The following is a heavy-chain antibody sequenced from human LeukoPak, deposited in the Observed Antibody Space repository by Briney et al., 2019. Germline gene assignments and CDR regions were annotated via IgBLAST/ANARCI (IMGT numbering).Heavy chain of an antibody. D-gene: IGHD6-19*01. J-gene: IGHJ4*02. CDR3: ARYSSGFDY. CDR1: GGSVNSYY. V-gene: IGHV4-59*02. Sequence: PSETLSLTCTVSGGSVNSYYWSWIRQPPGKGLEWIGYIYYSGSANYKPSLKSRVTISVDTSKNQFSLKLSSVTAADTAVYYCARYSSGFDYWGQGTLVTVSS. CDR2: IYYSGSA.